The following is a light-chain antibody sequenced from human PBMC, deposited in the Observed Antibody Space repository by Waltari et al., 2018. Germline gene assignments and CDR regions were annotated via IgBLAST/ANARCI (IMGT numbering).Light chain of an antibody. Sequence: QSALTQPHSVSGSPGQSVTISCTGTSSDVAGYKYVSRYQQHPGKAPKLMISDVTNRPSGVPDRFSGSKSGNTASLTISGLQAEDEADYYCSAHAGTYAYWVFGGGTKLTVL. CDR2: DVT. CDR3: SAHAGTYAYWV. CDR1: SSDVAGYKY. V-gene: IGLV2-11*01. J-gene: IGLJ3*02.